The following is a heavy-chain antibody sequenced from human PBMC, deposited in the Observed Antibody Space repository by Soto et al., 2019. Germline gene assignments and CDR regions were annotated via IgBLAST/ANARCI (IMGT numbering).Heavy chain of an antibody. J-gene: IGHJ4*02. CDR2: TYYRSKWYN. D-gene: IGHD3-3*01. Sequence: PAQTLSLTCAISGDSVSSNSAAWNLIRQSPSRGLEWLGRTYYRSKWYNDYAVSVKSRITINPDTSKNQFSLQLNSVTPEDTAVYYCAREITIFGVVIINYWGQGTLVTVSS. CDR3: AREITIFGVVIINY. CDR1: GDSVSSNSAA. V-gene: IGHV6-1*01.